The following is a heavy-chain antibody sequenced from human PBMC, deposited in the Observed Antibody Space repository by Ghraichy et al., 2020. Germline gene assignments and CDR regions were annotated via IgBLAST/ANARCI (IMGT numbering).Heavy chain of an antibody. J-gene: IGHJ6*02. D-gene: IGHD2-2*01. CDR3: ARVLSTGYCSSTSCLEF. V-gene: IGHV1-18*01. CDR1: GYSFTNYG. Sequence: ASVKVSCKASGYSFTNYGISWVRQAPGQGLEWMGWISAYNGNTKYAQKVQGRVTMTTDTSTSTADMELRSLRSDDTAVYYCARVLSTGYCSSTSCLEFWGQGSTVTVS. CDR2: ISAYNGNT.